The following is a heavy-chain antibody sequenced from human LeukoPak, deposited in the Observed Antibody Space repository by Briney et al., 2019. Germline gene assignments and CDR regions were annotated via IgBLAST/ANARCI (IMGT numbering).Heavy chain of an antibody. D-gene: IGHD3-22*01. V-gene: IGHV1-2*02. J-gene: IGHJ4*02. Sequence: ASVKVSCKASGYTFTAYYMHWVRQAPGQGLEWMGWINPNSGGTNYAQKFQGRVTMTRDTSISTAYMELSRLRSDDTAEFYCARDYYDSSGYGSFDYWGQGTLVTVSS. CDR1: GYTFTAYY. CDR2: INPNSGGT. CDR3: ARDYYDSSGYGSFDY.